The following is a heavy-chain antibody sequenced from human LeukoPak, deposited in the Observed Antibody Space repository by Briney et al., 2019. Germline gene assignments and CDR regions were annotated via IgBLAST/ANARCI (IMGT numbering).Heavy chain of an antibody. D-gene: IGHD1-26*01. J-gene: IGHJ4*02. V-gene: IGHV3-23*01. Sequence: PGGSLRLSCSASGFTFKSYAMHWVRQAPGKGLEWVSAISGSGGSTYYADSVKGRFTISRDNSKNTLYLQMNSLRAEDTAVYYCAKTLFKLPDYWGQGTLVTVSS. CDR2: ISGSGGST. CDR1: GFTFKSYA. CDR3: AKTLFKLPDY.